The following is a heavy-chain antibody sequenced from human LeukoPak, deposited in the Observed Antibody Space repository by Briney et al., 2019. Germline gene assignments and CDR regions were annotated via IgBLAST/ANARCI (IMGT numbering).Heavy chain of an antibody. V-gene: IGHV4-4*09. D-gene: IGHD3-10*01. J-gene: IGHJ3*02. Sequence: SETLSLTCTVSGGSITDHFWGWIRHTPGKGLEWIGHIYGSPTYNPSLKSRVTISDDTSENQIFLQMTSVTAADTAIYYCARRFRTSASGILHHDAYDIWGPGTEVIVSS. CDR3: ARRFRTSASGILHHDAYDI. CDR2: IYGSP. CDR1: GGSITDHF.